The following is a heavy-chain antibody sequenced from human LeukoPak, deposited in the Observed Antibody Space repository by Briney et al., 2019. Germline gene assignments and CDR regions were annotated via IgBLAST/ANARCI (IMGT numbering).Heavy chain of an antibody. CDR1: GYSISSGYY. D-gene: IGHD6-13*01. CDR3: ARGPYSSSWYDY. Sequence: SETLSLTCTVSGYSISSGYYWGWIRQPPGKGLEWIGSIYHSGSTYYNPSLKSRVTKSVDTSKNQFSLKLSSVTAADTAVYYCARGPYSSSWYDYWGQGTLVTVSS. CDR2: IYHSGST. J-gene: IGHJ4*02. V-gene: IGHV4-38-2*02.